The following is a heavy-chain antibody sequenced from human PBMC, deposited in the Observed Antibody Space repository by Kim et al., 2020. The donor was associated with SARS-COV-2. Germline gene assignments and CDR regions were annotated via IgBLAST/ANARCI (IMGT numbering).Heavy chain of an antibody. J-gene: IGHJ6*03. D-gene: IGHD6-19*01. CDR2: INHSGST. CDR1: GGSFSGYY. V-gene: IGHV4-34*01. CDR3: ARTRPIAVAGTPLGYMDV. Sequence: SETLSLTCAVYGGSFSGYYWSWIRQPPGKGLEWIGEINHSGSTNYNPSLKSRVTISVDTSKNQFSLKLSSVTAADTAVYYCARTRPIAVAGTPLGYMDV.